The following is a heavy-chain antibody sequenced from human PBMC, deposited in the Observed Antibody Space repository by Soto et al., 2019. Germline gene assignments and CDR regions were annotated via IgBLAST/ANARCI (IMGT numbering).Heavy chain of an antibody. Sequence: QVQLVQSGAEVKKPGSSVKVSCKASGGTFSSYAISWVRQAPGQGLEWMGGIIPIFGTANYAQKFQGRVTITADKSTSIAYMELSSLRSEDTAVHYCAREGDPGYSYGYHWFDPWGQGTLVTVSS. V-gene: IGHV1-69*06. CDR3: AREGDPGYSYGYHWFDP. CDR2: IIPIFGTA. J-gene: IGHJ5*02. CDR1: GGTFSSYA. D-gene: IGHD5-18*01.